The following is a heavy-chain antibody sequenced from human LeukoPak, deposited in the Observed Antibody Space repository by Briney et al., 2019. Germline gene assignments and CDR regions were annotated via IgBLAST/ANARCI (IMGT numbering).Heavy chain of an antibody. CDR3: ARSGTYAYFDY. CDR1: GFTFHSYS. V-gene: IGHV3-48*01. CDR2: ISSSTSTI. J-gene: IGHJ4*02. Sequence: GGSLRLSCAASGFTFHSYSMNWVRQAPGKGLEWVSYISSSTSTIYYLDSGKDRFTISRDNVRNSLYLQMNSLRAEDTAVYYCARSGTYAYFDYWGQGTLVTVSA. D-gene: IGHD1-26*01.